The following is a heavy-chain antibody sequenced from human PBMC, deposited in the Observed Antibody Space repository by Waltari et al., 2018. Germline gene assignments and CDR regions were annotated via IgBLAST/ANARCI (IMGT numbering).Heavy chain of an antibody. J-gene: IGHJ6*02. V-gene: IGHV1-2*02. D-gene: IGHD2-2*01. CDR3: ARDLAQLPSYYYYGMDV. Sequence: QVQLVQSGAEVKKPGASVKVSCKASGYTFTGYYMHWVRQAPVQGLEWMGWINPNSGGTNDAQKFQGRVTMTRDTSISTAYMELSRLRSDDTAVYYCARDLAQLPSYYYYGMDVWGQGTTVTVSS. CDR1: GYTFTGYY. CDR2: INPNSGGT.